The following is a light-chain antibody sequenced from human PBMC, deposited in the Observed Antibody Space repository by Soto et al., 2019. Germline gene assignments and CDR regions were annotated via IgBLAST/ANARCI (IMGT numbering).Light chain of an antibody. J-gene: IGLJ2*01. CDR1: SSDVGGYKY. Sequence: QSALTQPASVSGSPGQSITISCTGTSSDVGGYKYVSWYQHHPGKAPKLMIYDVSNRPSGVSYRFSGSMSGNTASLTISGLQAEDEADYHCSSYTSISVLFGGGTKVTVL. V-gene: IGLV2-14*03. CDR2: DVS. CDR3: SSYTSISVL.